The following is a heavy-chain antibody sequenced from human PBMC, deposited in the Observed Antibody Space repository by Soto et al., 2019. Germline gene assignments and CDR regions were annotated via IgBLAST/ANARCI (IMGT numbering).Heavy chain of an antibody. Sequence: ESGGGLVKPGGSLRLSCAASGFTFSLYTMTWVRQAPGKGLEWVSSISSATSDVYYADSVKGRFTISRDNAKNSVYLQMNSLRAEDTGLYYCVTLCGGSCYFGVDVWGQGTTVTVSS. CDR1: GFTFSLYT. CDR3: VTLCGGSCYFGVDV. D-gene: IGHD2-15*01. J-gene: IGHJ6*02. V-gene: IGHV3-21*06. CDR2: ISSATSDV.